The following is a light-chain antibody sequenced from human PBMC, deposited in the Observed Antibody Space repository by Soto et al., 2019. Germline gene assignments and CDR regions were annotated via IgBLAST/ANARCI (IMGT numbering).Light chain of an antibody. J-gene: IGKJ1*01. V-gene: IGKV3-11*01. CDR2: GAS. Sequence: TQSPSTLSASVGDRVTITCRVSQSVSSWLAWYQQKPGQAPRLLIYGASSRATGIPDRFSGSGSGTDFTLTISSLEPEDFAVYDCQQRSNWPRTFGQGTKVDIK. CDR3: QQRSNWPRT. CDR1: QSVSSW.